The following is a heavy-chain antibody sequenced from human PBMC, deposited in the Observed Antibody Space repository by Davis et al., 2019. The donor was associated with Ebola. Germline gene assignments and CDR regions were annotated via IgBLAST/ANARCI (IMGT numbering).Heavy chain of an antibody. CDR3: ARGGDDILTGYYYYYGMDV. Sequence: MPSETLSLTCAVYGGSFSGYYWSWIRQPPGKGLEWIGEINHSGSTNYNPSLKSRVTISVDTSKNQFSLELSSVTAADTAVYYCARGGDDILTGYYYYYGMDVWGQGTTVTVSS. D-gene: IGHD3-9*01. J-gene: IGHJ6*02. CDR1: GGSFSGYY. V-gene: IGHV4-34*01. CDR2: INHSGST.